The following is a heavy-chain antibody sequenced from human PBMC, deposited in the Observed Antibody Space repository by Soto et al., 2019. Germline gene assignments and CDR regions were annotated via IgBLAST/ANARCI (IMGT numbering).Heavy chain of an antibody. Sequence: QVQLQESGPGLVKPSQTLSLTCTVSGGSISSGGYYWSWIRQHPGKGLEWIGYIYYSGSTYYNPSLKSRVTISVDTSKNQFSLKLSSVTAADTAVYYCARDCGSCYSGYDAFDIWGQGTMVTVSS. D-gene: IGHD2-15*01. V-gene: IGHV4-31*03. CDR2: IYYSGST. CDR1: GGSISSGGYY. CDR3: ARDCGSCYSGYDAFDI. J-gene: IGHJ3*02.